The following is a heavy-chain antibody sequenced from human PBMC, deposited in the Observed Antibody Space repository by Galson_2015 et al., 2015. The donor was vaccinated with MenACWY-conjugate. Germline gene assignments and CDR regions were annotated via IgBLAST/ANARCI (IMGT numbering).Heavy chain of an antibody. CDR2: FSGSSGSGGST. J-gene: IGHJ4*02. V-gene: IGHV3-23*01. CDR1: GFTFSSYA. CDR3: GKESHGDWGF. Sequence: SLRLSCAASGFTFSSYAMSWVRQAPGKGLEWVSGFSGSSGSGGSTYYADSGKGRFTISRDNSKNTLYLQMNSLRVEDTGIYYCGKESHGDWGFWGQGTLVTVSS. D-gene: IGHD2-21*02.